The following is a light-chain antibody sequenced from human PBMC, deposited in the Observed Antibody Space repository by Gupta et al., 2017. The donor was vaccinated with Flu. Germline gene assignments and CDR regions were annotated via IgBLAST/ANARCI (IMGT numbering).Light chain of an antibody. J-gene: IGKJ2*01. CDR3: QQYSYGNSPPYT. V-gene: IGKV3-20*01. CDR2: GAS. Sequence: IMLTQSPGTLPLSPGERATLSCRASQSISSNYLSWYLQKVGQPPKLLISGASTRATGIPDRFSGSGSGTDFTLTVRRLEPEDFAVYYCQQYSYGNSPPYTFGQGTKLEI. CDR1: QSISSNY.